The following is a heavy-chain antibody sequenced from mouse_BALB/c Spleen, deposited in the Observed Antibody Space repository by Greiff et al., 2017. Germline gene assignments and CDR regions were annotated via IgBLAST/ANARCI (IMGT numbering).Heavy chain of an antibody. V-gene: IGHV14-3*02. J-gene: IGHJ2*01. Sequence: VQLKESGAELVKPGASVKLSCTASGFNIKDTYMHWVKQRPEQGLEWIGRIDPANGNTKYDPKFQGKATITADTSSNTAYLQLSSLTSEDTAVYYCSNYHYWGQGTTLTVSS. CDR2: IDPANGNT. D-gene: IGHD2-5*01. CDR1: GFNIKDTY. CDR3: SNYHY.